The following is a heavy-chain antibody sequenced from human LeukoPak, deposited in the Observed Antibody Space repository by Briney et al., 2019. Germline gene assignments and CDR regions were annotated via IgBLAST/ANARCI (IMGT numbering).Heavy chain of an antibody. D-gene: IGHD3-10*01. J-gene: IGHJ5*02. Sequence: GGSLSLSCAASGFTFSYYGFHWVRQAPGKGLEWVAFIRYDGNDKFYAESVKGRFTISRDTSRNTLYLQMNSLRLEDTAIYYCAKDLMRDRWFGESWGQGTLVTVSS. CDR3: AKDLMRDRWFGES. CDR2: IRYDGNDK. V-gene: IGHV3-30*02. CDR1: GFTFSYYG.